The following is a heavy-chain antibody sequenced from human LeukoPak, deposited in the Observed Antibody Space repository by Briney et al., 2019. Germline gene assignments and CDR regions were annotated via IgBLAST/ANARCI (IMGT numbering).Heavy chain of an antibody. CDR1: GGSISSSTYY. CDR3: VRDRELYY. Sequence: KASETLSLTCTVSGGSISSSTYYWAWIRQPPGKGLEWIGNIYYSGSTYYNPSLKSRVTISVDTSKNQFSLKVNSVTASDTAVYYCVRDRELYYWGQGILVTVSS. D-gene: IGHD1-26*01. CDR2: IYYSGST. J-gene: IGHJ4*02. V-gene: IGHV4-39*07.